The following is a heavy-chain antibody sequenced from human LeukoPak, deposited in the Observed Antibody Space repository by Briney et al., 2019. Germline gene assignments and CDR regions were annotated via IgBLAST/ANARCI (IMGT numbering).Heavy chain of an antibody. CDR2: IIPIFGTA. V-gene: IGHV1-69*01. D-gene: IGHD3-22*01. J-gene: IGHJ6*02. Sequence: SVKVSCKASGGTFSSYAISWVRQAPGQGLEWMGGIIPIFGTANYAQKFQGRVTITADESTSTAYMELSSLRSEDTAVYYCARETYRDYYDSSARFYYYYYGMDVWGQGTTVTVPS. CDR3: ARETYRDYYDSSARFYYYYYGMDV. CDR1: GGTFSSYA.